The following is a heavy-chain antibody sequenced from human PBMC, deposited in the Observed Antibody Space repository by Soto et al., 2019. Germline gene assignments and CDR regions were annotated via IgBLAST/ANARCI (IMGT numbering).Heavy chain of an antibody. CDR1: GFTFSNYA. V-gene: IGHV3-23*01. D-gene: IGHD4-4*01. Sequence: GSLRLSCAASGFTFSNYAMTWVRQAPGKGLEWVSSISITGKSTYHADSANGRFTISRDNFKDTLYLQMSSLRAEDTALYYCAKGGPYTNYELDYWGQGTLVTVSS. CDR3: AKGGPYTNYELDY. J-gene: IGHJ4*02. CDR2: ISITGKST.